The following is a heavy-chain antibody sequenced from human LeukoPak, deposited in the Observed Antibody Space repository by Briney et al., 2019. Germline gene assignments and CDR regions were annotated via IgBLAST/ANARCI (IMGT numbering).Heavy chain of an antibody. CDR3: ARVVGYCSSTTCSPSYYGLDV. Sequence: SETLSLTCTVSGGSISSYYWSWIRQPAGKGLEWIGRIYTSGSTNYNPSLKSRVTISVDTSKNQFSLKLSSVTAADAAVYYCARVVGYCSSTTCSPSYYGLDVWGQGTTVTVSS. J-gene: IGHJ6*02. V-gene: IGHV4-4*07. CDR1: GGSISSYY. CDR2: IYTSGST. D-gene: IGHD2-2*01.